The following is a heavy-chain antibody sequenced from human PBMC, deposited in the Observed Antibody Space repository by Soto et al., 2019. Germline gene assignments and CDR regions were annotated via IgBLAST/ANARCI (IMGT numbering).Heavy chain of an antibody. Sequence: GVSLRLSFAASGCSFSTYSMNCFLQAPGKRLEWVSYISSSSTYIYYADSVKGRFTISRDNAKNSLYLQMNSLRAEDTAVYYCLIAVAGSFAPDYWGQGTLVTVSS. J-gene: IGHJ4*02. CDR1: GCSFSTYS. D-gene: IGHD6-19*01. V-gene: IGHV3-21*01. CDR2: ISSSSTYI. CDR3: LIAVAGSFAPDY.